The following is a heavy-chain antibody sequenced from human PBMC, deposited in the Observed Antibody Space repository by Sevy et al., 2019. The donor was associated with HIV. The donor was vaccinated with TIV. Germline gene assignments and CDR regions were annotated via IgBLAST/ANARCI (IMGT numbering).Heavy chain of an antibody. J-gene: IGHJ4*02. Sequence: SETLSLTCAVSGYSISSGYYWGWIRQPPGKGLEWIGSIYHSGSTYYNPSLKSRVTISVDTSKNQFSLKLSSVTAADTAVYYCARKSGYLSYFDYWGQGTLVTVSS. CDR3: ARKSGYLSYFDY. D-gene: IGHD5-12*01. CDR2: IYHSGST. V-gene: IGHV4-38-2*01. CDR1: GYSISSGYY.